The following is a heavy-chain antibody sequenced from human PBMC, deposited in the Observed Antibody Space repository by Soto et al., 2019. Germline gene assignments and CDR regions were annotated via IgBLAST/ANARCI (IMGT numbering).Heavy chain of an antibody. CDR2: IRSNEGST. CDR1: FTFSTYT. CDR3: VIPNYYDTSGYYGPQEMWGY. V-gene: IGHV3-64D*06. Sequence: FTFSTYTMHWVRQAPGKGLEYVSAIRSNEGSTYYADSVKGRFTISRDNSKNTLYLQMSSLRPEDTAVYYCVIPNYYDTSGYYGPQEMWGYWGQGTLVTVSS. D-gene: IGHD3-22*01. J-gene: IGHJ4*02.